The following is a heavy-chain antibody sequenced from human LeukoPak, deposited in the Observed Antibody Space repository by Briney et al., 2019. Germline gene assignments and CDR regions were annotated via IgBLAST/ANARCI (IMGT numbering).Heavy chain of an antibody. CDR2: ISGSGGST. V-gene: IGHV3-23*01. CDR1: GFTFSSYA. J-gene: IGHJ5*02. CDR3: ARDPYFSSGYYLNWFDP. Sequence: PGGSLRLSCAHSGFTFSSYAMSWVRQAPGKGLEWVSAISGSGGSTYYADSVKGRFTISRDNSKNTLYLQMNSLRAEDTAVYYSARDPYFSSGYYLNWFDPWGQGTLVTVSS. D-gene: IGHD3-22*01.